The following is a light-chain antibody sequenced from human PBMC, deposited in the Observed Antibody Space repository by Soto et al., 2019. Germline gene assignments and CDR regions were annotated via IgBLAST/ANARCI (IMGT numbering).Light chain of an antibody. CDR2: DIS. CDR3: QQYNNWPS. J-gene: IGKJ5*01. Sequence: EVVMTQSPATLSVSPGARATLSCRASQTVSRNFAWYQQRPGRAPRLLIYDISNRATGVPARFSGIGSETEFTLPIRSLQSEYFAVDVCQQYNNWPSFGQGTRLEI. CDR1: QTVSRN. V-gene: IGKV3-15*01.